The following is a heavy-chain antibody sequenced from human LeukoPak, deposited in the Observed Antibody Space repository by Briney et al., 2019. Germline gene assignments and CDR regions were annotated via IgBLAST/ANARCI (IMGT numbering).Heavy chain of an antibody. CDR1: GYTFTSYY. Sequence: ASVKVSCKASGYTFTSYYMHWVRQAPGQGLEWMGIINPSGGSTSYAQKFQGRVTMTRDTSISTAYMELSRLRSDDTAVYYCARDWSGSYTDWGQGTLVTVSS. CDR2: INPSGGST. CDR3: ARDWSGSYTD. J-gene: IGHJ4*02. V-gene: IGHV1-46*01. D-gene: IGHD1-26*01.